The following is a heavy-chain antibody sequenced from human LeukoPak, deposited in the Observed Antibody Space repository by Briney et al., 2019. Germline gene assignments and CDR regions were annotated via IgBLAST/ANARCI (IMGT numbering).Heavy chain of an antibody. CDR2: ISGSGGST. D-gene: IGHD3-22*01. J-gene: IGHJ4*02. Sequence: GGSLRLSCAASGFTFSHYTMNWIRQAPGKGLEWVSAISGSGGSTYYADSVKGRFTISRDNSKNTLYLQMNSLRAEDTAVYYCAKAGYYYDSSGHYHSFDYWGQGTLVTVSS. CDR3: AKAGYYYDSSGHYHSFDY. V-gene: IGHV3-23*01. CDR1: GFTFSHYT.